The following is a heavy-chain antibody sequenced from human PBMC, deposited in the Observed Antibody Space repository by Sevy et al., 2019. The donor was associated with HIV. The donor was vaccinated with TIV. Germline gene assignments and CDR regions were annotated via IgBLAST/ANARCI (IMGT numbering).Heavy chain of an antibody. CDR1: GGSFSGYY. CDR2: INHSGST. Sequence: SETLSLTCVVYGGSFSGYYWSWIRQPPGKGLEWIGEINHSGSTNYNPSLKSRVTISADTSKNQFSLKLSSVTDADTAVYYCATRRGHLSFDYWGQRTLVTVSS. V-gene: IGHV4-34*01. J-gene: IGHJ4*02. CDR3: ATRRGHLSFDY.